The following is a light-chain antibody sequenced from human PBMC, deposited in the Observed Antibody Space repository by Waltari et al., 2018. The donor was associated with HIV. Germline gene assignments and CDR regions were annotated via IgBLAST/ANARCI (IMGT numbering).Light chain of an antibody. J-gene: IGKJ3*01. CDR2: GGS. CDR1: QSLSDF. V-gene: IGKV1-39*01. Sequence: IQLTQSPFSLSASIGDKVSITCRASQSLSDFLHWYQQKPGKPPTLLIHGGSTLESGVPSRFSGSGSDTDYTLTISSLQPDDFSTYYCLQSRSIPLTFGPGT. CDR3: LQSRSIPLT.